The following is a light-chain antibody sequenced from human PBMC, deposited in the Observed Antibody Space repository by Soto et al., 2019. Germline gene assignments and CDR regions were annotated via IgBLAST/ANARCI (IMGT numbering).Light chain of an antibody. V-gene: IGKV1-5*01. J-gene: IGKJ1*01. CDR2: DAS. Sequence: DIQMTQSPSTLSAYVGDRVTITCRASQSITNWVAWYQQKPGKAPKLLIYDASNVESGVPSRFSGGGSGTDFTLTVSSLQPDDFATYYCQQYNNYSPTFGQGTKVEV. CDR1: QSITNW. CDR3: QQYNNYSPT.